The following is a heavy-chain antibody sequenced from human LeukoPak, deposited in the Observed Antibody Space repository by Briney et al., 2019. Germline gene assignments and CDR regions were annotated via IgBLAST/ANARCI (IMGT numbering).Heavy chain of an antibody. Sequence: GGSLRLSCAASGFTFSSYGMSWVRQAPGKGLEWVAVISYDGSNKYYADSVKGRFTISRDNSKNTLYLQMNSLRAEDTAVYYCAKDAIFGAALDYWGQGTLVTVSS. J-gene: IGHJ4*02. CDR2: ISYDGSNK. D-gene: IGHD3-3*01. V-gene: IGHV3-30*18. CDR1: GFTFSSYG. CDR3: AKDAIFGAALDY.